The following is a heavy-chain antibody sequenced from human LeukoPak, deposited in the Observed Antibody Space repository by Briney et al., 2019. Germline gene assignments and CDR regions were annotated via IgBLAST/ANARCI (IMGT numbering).Heavy chain of an antibody. V-gene: IGHV4-59*11. CDR3: ARDLLTVTKGFDI. CDR2: ISYIGST. D-gene: IGHD4-17*01. Sequence: SETLSLTCAVSADSFSSHYWTWIRQPPGKGLEWIGYISYIGSTNYNPSLKSRVTISIGTSKNQFSLKLTSVTAADTAVYYCARDLLTVTKGFDIWGQGTMVSVSS. CDR1: ADSFSSHY. J-gene: IGHJ3*02.